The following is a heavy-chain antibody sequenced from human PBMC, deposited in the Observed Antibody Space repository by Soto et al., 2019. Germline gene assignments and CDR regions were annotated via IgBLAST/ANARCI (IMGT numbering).Heavy chain of an antibody. Sequence: QVQLQQWGAGLLKPSETLSLTCAVYGGSLSGYYWSWIRQPPGKALEWIGEINHSGNTNYNPSLKSRVTISVDTSKNQLFQNLSSVTAADTAMYYCARHHVRGRTIAGAAEFWGQGTLVTVSS. CDR2: INHSGNT. J-gene: IGHJ4*02. V-gene: IGHV4-34*01. CDR3: ARHHVRGRTIAGAAEF. D-gene: IGHD1-26*01. CDR1: GGSLSGYY.